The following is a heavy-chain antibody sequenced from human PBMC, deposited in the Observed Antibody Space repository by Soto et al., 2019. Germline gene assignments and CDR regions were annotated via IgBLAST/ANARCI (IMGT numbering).Heavy chain of an antibody. V-gene: IGHV5-51*03. CDR1: GYSFTSYW. Sequence: EVQLVQSGAEVKKPGESLKISCKGSGYSFTSYWIGWVRQMPGKGLEWMGIIYPGDSDTRYSPSFQGQVTISADKSISTAYLQWSSLESSDTAMYYCARSSGSVCFGEIPDAFDIWGQGTMVTVSS. J-gene: IGHJ3*02. CDR3: ARSSGSVCFGEIPDAFDI. D-gene: IGHD3-10*01. CDR2: IYPGDSDT.